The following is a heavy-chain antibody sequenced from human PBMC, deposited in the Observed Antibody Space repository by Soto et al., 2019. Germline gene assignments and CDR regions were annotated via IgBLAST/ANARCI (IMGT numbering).Heavy chain of an antibody. CDR1: GGRFYAHA. CDR2: IPSSSTTS. D-gene: IGHD3-9*01. V-gene: IGHV3-23*01. J-gene: IGHJ6*03. CDR3: EKGVFDVVSGSYPPVRYMDA. Sequence: LSSGACGGRFYAHAVPWLRQEQGKGLKWVSTIPSSSTTSYYADSVKGRFNISRDNSKKTLFLQMNSLRAEDTALYYCEKGVFDVVSGSYPPVRYMDAWGKGTTVTVSS.